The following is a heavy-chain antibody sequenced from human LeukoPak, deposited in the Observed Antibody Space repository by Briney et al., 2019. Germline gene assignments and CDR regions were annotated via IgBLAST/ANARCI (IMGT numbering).Heavy chain of an antibody. V-gene: IGHV3-20*04. J-gene: IGHJ4*02. D-gene: IGHD3-16*02. Sequence: PGGSLRLSCVASGFTLDDSDLSWVRQVPGEGLEWVCGLNWNGDKTGYADSVKGRFIISRDNAKNSLYLQMNSLRAEDTALYYCTRDAFGGVIAPYFHDWGQGTRVTVSS. CDR3: TRDAFGGVIAPYFHD. CDR1: GFTLDDSD. CDR2: LNWNGDKT.